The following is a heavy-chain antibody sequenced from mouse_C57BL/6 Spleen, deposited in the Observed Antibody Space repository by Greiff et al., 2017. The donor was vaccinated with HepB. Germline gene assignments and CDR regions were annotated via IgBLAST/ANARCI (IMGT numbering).Heavy chain of an antibody. D-gene: IGHD1-1*02. V-gene: IGHV1-82*01. CDR1: GYAFSSSW. CDR3: ARWGYGYFDY. Sequence: QVQLKQSGPELVKPGASVKISCKASGYAFSSSWMNWVKQRPGKGLEWIGRIYPGDGDTNYNGKFKGKATLTADKSSSTAYMQLSSLTSEDSAVYFCARWGYGYFDYWGQGTTLTVSS. J-gene: IGHJ2*01. CDR2: IYPGDGDT.